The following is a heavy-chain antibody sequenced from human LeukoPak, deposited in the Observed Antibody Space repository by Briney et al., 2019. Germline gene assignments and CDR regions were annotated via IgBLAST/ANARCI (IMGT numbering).Heavy chain of an antibody. Sequence: QPGGSLRRACAASGLTFSSYEMNWVRQAPGKGLEWVSYISSSGSTIYYADSVKGRFTISRDNAKNSLYLQMNSLRAEDTAVYYCAELGITMIGGVWGKGTTVTISS. V-gene: IGHV3-48*03. J-gene: IGHJ6*04. CDR3: AELGITMIGGV. D-gene: IGHD3-10*02. CDR2: ISSSGSTI. CDR1: GLTFSSYE.